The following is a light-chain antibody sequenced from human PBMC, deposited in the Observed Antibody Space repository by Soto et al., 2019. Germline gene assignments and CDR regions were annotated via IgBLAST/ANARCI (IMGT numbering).Light chain of an antibody. J-gene: IGLJ3*02. CDR3: AAWGDSLNTWV. CDR2: SDD. CDR1: SSNIGSNA. V-gene: IGLV1-44*01. Sequence: QSALTQPPSASGTPGQRVTISCSGSSSNIGSNAVSWYQHFPGTAPKVLIYSDDQRPSGVPDRFSGSKSVTSASLAISGLRAEDEADYFCAAWGDSLNTWVFGGGTKLTVL.